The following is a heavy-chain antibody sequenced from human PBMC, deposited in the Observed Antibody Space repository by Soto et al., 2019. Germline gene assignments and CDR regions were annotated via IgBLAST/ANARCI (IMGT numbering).Heavy chain of an antibody. D-gene: IGHD6-19*01. V-gene: IGHV3-30*03. CDR2: ISYDGSNK. CDR3: VAGQYFFDY. Sequence: PGGSLRLSCAASGFSFSSYGMQWVRQAPGKGLEWVAVISYDGSNKYYADSVKDRFTISRDNSKKTLYLQMNSLRADDTAVYYCVAGQYFFDYCGQGTLVTLSS. J-gene: IGHJ4*02. CDR1: GFSFSSYG.